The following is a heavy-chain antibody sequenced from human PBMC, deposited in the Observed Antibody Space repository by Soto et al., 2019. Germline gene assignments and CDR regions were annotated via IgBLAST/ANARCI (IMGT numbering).Heavy chain of an antibody. D-gene: IGHD1-1*01. V-gene: IGHV1-18*01. Sequence: QVQLVQSGAEVKKPGASVKVSCKASGYTFTSYGISWVRQAPGQGLEWMGWISAYNGNTNYAQKLQGRVTMTTDTSSSTAYMELRSLRSDDTAVYYCARVVVQLERLRKSWFDPWGQGTLVTVSS. CDR3: ARVVVQLERLRKSWFDP. CDR1: GYTFTSYG. J-gene: IGHJ5*02. CDR2: ISAYNGNT.